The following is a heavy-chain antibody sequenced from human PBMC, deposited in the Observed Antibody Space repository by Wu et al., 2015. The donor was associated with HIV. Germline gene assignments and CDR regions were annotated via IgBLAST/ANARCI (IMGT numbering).Heavy chain of an antibody. CDR2: IIPIFGTA. D-gene: IGHD3-22*01. CDR3: AREPRITMTSHAFDI. Sequence: QVQLVQSGAEVKKPGSSVKVSCKASGGTFTNFASNWVRQAPGQGLEWMGGIIPIFGTANYAQKFQGRVTITADESTSTAYMELSSLRSEDTAVYYCAREPRITMTSHAFDIWGQGTMVTVSS. CDR1: GGTFTNFA. V-gene: IGHV1-69*12. J-gene: IGHJ3*02.